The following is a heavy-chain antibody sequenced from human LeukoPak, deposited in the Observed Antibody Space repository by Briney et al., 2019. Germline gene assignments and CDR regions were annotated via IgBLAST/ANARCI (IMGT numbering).Heavy chain of an antibody. CDR3: ARDRRDYDILTGDYYYGMDV. CDR1: GFTFSSYG. J-gene: IGHJ6*02. Sequence: QPGRSLRLSCAASGFTFSSYGMHWVRQAPGKGLEWVAVIWYDGSNKYYADSVKGRFTISRDNSKNTLYLQMNSLRAEDTAVYYCARDRRDYDILTGDYYYGMDVWGQGTTVIVSS. V-gene: IGHV3-33*01. D-gene: IGHD3-9*01. CDR2: IWYDGSNK.